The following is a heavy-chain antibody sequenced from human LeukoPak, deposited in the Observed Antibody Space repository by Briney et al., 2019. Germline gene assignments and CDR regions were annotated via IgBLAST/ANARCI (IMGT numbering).Heavy chain of an antibody. CDR1: GFTVGSNY. V-gene: IGHV3-66*01. J-gene: IGHJ3*02. Sequence: PGGSLRLSCAASGFTVGSNYMSWVRQAPGKGLEWVSIIYRGGSTNYADSVKGRFTISRDTSKNTLYLQMNSLRAEDTAVYYCARVNRGDAFDIWGQGTLVTVSS. D-gene: IGHD3-16*02. CDR3: ARVNRGDAFDI. CDR2: IYRGGST.